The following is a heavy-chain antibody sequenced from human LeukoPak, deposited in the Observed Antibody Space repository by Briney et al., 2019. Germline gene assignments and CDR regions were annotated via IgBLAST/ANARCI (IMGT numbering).Heavy chain of an antibody. CDR3: ARESGSVTSEVDFDY. CDR1: GFTFSSYW. D-gene: IGHD4-17*01. CDR2: IRQDGSQK. Sequence: TGGSLRLSCAASGFTFSSYWMSWVRQAPGKGLEWVATIRQDGSQKYYVDSVKGRFTVSRDNAKNSLYLQMNSLRAEDTAVYYCARESGSVTSEVDFDYWGQGTLVTVSS. J-gene: IGHJ4*02. V-gene: IGHV3-7*01.